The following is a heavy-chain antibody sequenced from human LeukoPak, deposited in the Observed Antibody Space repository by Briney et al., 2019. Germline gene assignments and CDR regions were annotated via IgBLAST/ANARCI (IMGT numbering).Heavy chain of an antibody. J-gene: IGHJ4*02. V-gene: IGHV3-49*03. CDR2: LGSESYGGAT. Sequence: GGSLRLSCTASGFTFGEYNMSWFPQAPGKGLVGVGFLGSESYGGATEYAASVKVRLTFSRDDSKSIAYLQMNSLKTEDTAVYYCTRGGDFAGYWGQGTLVTVSS. CDR1: GFTFGEYN. CDR3: TRGGDFAGY.